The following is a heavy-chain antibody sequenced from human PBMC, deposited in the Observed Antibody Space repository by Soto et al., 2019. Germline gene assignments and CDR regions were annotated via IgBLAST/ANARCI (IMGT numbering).Heavy chain of an antibody. J-gene: IGHJ4*02. CDR1: GLSVSSNW. V-gene: IGHV5-10-1*01. CDR3: AKSGTTYYNKSGYSV. D-gene: IGHD3-22*01. CDR2: IDPSDSFT. Sequence: GASLKISCQSLGLSVSSNWITWVRQMPGKGLEWMGRIDPSDSFTYYSPSFEGHVTISFDLSINTAYLQWSSLKASDTATYFCAKSGTTYYNKSGYSVWGQGTLVTVSS.